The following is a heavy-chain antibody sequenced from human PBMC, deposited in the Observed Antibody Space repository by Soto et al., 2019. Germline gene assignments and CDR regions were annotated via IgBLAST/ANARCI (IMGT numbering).Heavy chain of an antibody. V-gene: IGHV4-30-2*01. J-gene: IGHJ4*02. Sequence: SETLSLTCAVSGGSISSGGYSWSWIRQPPGKGLEWIGYIYHSGSTYYNPSLKSRVTISVDRSKNQFSLKLSSVTAADTAVYYCARGPPLAYWGQGTLVTVSS. CDR1: GGSISSGGYS. CDR3: ARGPPLAY. CDR2: IYHSGST.